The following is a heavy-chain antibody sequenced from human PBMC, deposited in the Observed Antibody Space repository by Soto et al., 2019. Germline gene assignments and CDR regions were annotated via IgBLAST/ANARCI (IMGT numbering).Heavy chain of an antibody. J-gene: IGHJ1*01. D-gene: IGHD1-7*01. CDR2: ISSNGGRT. CDR3: AKYSELPYEAYLQQ. Sequence: GGSLRLSCAASGFTFSVYAMSWVRQAPGKGLEWVSAISSNGGRTFYADSLRGRFTISRDNSKSALYLQMNNLGAEDTAIYYCAKYSELPYEAYLQQWGQGTLVTVSS. V-gene: IGHV3-23*01. CDR1: GFTFSVYA.